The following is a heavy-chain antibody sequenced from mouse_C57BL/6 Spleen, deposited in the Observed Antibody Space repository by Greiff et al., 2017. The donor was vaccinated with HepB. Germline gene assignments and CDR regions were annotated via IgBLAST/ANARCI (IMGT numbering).Heavy chain of an antibody. CDR1: GYTFTSYW. J-gene: IGHJ4*01. V-gene: IGHV1-72*01. CDR2: IDPNSGGT. CDR3: ARSSYYYAMDY. Sequence: QVQLQQPGAELVKPGASVKLSCKASGYTFTSYWMHWVKQRPGRGLEWIGRIDPNSGGTKYNEKFKSKATLTVDKPSSTAYIQLSSLTSEDSAVYYCARSSYYYAMDYWGQGTSVTVSS.